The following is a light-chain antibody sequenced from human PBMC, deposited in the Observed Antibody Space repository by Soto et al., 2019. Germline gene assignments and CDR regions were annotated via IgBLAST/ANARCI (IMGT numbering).Light chain of an antibody. CDR3: HQYNNLWT. J-gene: IGKJ1*01. CDR2: LGS. CDR1: QSLLHSNGYNY. V-gene: IGKV2-28*01. Sequence: IVMTQSPLSLPVTPGEPASISCRSSQSLLHSNGYNYLDWYLQKPGQSPQLLIYLGSNRASGVPDRFSGSGSGTEFTLTISSLQSEDFGVYYCHQYNNLWTFGQGTRWIA.